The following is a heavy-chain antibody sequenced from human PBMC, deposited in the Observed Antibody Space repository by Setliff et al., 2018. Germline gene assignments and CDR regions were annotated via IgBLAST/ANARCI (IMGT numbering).Heavy chain of an antibody. CDR2: VYSNVGT. D-gene: IGHD3-10*01. V-gene: IGHV4-4*07. J-gene: IGHJ6*03. CDR1: GGSINNYY. Sequence: SETLSLTCTVSGGSINNYYWSWIRQPAGKGLEWIGRVYSNVGTNFNPSLKSRVTMSVDASKNQISLKLMSVTAADTAVYYCARDWEITVVREVTQYYYYMDIWGKGNAVTVSS. CDR3: ARDWEITVVREVTQYYYYMDI.